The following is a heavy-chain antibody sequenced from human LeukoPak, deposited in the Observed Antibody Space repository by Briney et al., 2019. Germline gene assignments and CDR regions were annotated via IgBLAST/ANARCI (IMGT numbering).Heavy chain of an antibody. J-gene: IGHJ4*02. D-gene: IGHD3-3*01. CDR3: ARTKLILRFLEWFSAPYYFDY. CDR1: GFTFSSYW. CDR2: IKQDRSEK. V-gene: IGHV3-7*01. Sequence: GGSLRLSCAASGFTFSSYWMSWVRQAPGKGLEWVANIKQDRSEKYYVDSVKGRFTISRDNAKNSLYLQMNSLRAEDTAVYYCARTKLILRFLEWFSAPYYFDYWGQGTLVTVSS.